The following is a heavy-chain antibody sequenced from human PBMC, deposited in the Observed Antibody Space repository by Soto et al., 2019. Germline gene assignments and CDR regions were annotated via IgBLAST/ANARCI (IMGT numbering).Heavy chain of an antibody. CDR1: GYTFIGYY. CDR2: INPNSGAT. J-gene: IGHJ4*02. V-gene: IGHV1-2*04. Sequence: QVQLVQSGAEVKKPGASVKVSCKASGYTFIGYYMHWVRQAPGQGLEWMGWINPNSGATNYAQKFQGWVTMTRETSISTGYMELRGLKSDDTAEYFCARGIAADGVLDFDSWGQGTLVTVPS. CDR3: ARGIAADGVLDFDS. D-gene: IGHD6-13*01.